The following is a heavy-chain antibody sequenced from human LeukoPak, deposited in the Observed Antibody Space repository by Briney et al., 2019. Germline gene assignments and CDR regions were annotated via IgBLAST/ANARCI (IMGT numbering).Heavy chain of an antibody. CDR1: GYTFTGYY. CDR2: INPNSGGT. Sequence: ASVKVSCKASGYTFTGYYIHWVRQAPGQGLEWMGWINPNSGGTNYAQKFQGRVTMTRDTSISTAYMELSRLRSDDTAVYYCARSITMVRGVIDIDYWGQGTLVTVSS. J-gene: IGHJ4*02. V-gene: IGHV1-2*02. D-gene: IGHD3-10*01. CDR3: ARSITMVRGVIDIDY.